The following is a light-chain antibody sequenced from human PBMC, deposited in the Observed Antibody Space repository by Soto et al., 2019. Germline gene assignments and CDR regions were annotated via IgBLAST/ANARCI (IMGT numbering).Light chain of an antibody. Sequence: EIVLTQSPGTLSLSPGERATLSCRVSQSVSSSYLAWYQQKPGQAPRLLIYGASSRATGIPDRFSGSGSGTDFTLIISSLEPEDFAFYYCQQGNTWPWTFGQGTKVDIK. J-gene: IGKJ1*01. CDR1: QSVSSSY. CDR3: QQGNTWPWT. V-gene: IGKV3D-20*02. CDR2: GAS.